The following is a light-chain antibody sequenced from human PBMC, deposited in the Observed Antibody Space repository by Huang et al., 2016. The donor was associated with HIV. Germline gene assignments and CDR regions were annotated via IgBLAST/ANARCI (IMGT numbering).Light chain of an antibody. V-gene: IGKV3-11*01. Sequence: EIVLTQSPATLSLSPGESATLSCRASQSVRNYLAWYQQRPCQAPRLLLYDASNRATGIPARFSGNGSGTDFTLTISSLEPEDFAVYYCQQRSNWPPFFGGGTKVEIK. CDR2: DAS. CDR1: QSVRNY. J-gene: IGKJ4*01. CDR3: QQRSNWPPF.